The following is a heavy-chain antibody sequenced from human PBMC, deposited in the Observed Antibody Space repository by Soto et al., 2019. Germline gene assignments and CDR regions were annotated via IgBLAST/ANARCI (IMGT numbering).Heavy chain of an antibody. Sequence: QVQLVESGGGVVQPGRSLRLSCAASGFTFSSYGMHWVRQAPGKGLEWVAVIWYDGSNKYYADSVKGRFTISRDNSKNTLYLQMNSLRAEDTAVYYCARPGEVGSSSWALNWFDPWGQGTLVTVSS. D-gene: IGHD6-13*01. CDR3: ARPGEVGSSSWALNWFDP. CDR1: GFTFSSYG. J-gene: IGHJ5*02. CDR2: IWYDGSNK. V-gene: IGHV3-33*01.